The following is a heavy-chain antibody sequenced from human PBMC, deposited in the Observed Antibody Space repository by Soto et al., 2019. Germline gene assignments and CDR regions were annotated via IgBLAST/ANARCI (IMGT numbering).Heavy chain of an antibody. CDR2: IKQDGSEK. Sequence: GGSLRLSCAASGFTFSSYWMSWVRQAPGKGLEWVANIKQDGSEKYYVDSVKGRFTISRDNAKNSLYLQMNSLRAEDTALYYCARQGGDAYYYGSGSSPEAPYYFDYWGQGTLVTVSS. J-gene: IGHJ4*02. D-gene: IGHD3-10*01. CDR3: ARQGGDAYYYGSGSSPEAPYYFDY. V-gene: IGHV3-7*01. CDR1: GFTFSSYW.